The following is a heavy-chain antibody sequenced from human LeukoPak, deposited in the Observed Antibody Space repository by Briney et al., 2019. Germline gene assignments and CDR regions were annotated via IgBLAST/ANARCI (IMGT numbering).Heavy chain of an antibody. CDR3: ARDCGGDCYSAFDI. V-gene: IGHV4-31*03. D-gene: IGHD2-21*02. CDR2: IYYSGST. CDR1: GGSISRGGYY. Sequence: SQTLSLTCTVSGGSISRGGYYWSWIRQHPGKGLEWIGYIYYSGSTYYNPSLKSRVTISVDTSKNQFSLKLSSVTAADTAVYYCARDCGGDCYSAFDIWGQGTMVTVSS. J-gene: IGHJ3*02.